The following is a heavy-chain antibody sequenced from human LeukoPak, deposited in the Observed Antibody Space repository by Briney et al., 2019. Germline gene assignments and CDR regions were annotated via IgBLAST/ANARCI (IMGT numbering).Heavy chain of an antibody. CDR3: ARSQTYYYDGSVAFDI. CDR2: IYYSGST. J-gene: IGHJ3*02. Sequence: SETLSLTCAVYGGSFSGYYWSWIRQPPGKGLEWIGYIYYSGSTNYNPSLKSRVTMSVDTSKNQFSLKLSSVTAADTAVYYCARSQTYYYDGSVAFDIWGQGTMVTVSS. CDR1: GGSFSGYY. D-gene: IGHD3-22*01. V-gene: IGHV4-59*12.